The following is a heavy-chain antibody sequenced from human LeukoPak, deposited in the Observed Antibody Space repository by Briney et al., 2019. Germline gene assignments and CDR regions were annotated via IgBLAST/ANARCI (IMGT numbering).Heavy chain of an antibody. CDR3: ARAVGPFDY. V-gene: IGHV3-33*01. CDR2: IWFDGSNK. J-gene: IGHJ4*02. CDR1: GFTLSTYG. D-gene: IGHD3-16*01. Sequence: GGSLRLSCAASGFTLSTYGMHWVRQAPGKGLEWVAVIWFDGSNKYYADSVKGRFTISRDNSKDTLYLQMNSLRAEDTAVYYCARAVGPFDYWGQGTVVTVSS.